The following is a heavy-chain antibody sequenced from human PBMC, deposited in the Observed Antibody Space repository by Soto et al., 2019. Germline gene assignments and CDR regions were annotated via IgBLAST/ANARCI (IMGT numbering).Heavy chain of an antibody. CDR2: INPNSGGT. CDR3: ARGHSSGWYEDYYYGMDV. D-gene: IGHD6-19*01. J-gene: IGHJ6*02. V-gene: IGHV1-2*02. Sequence: ASVKVSCKASGYTSTGYYMHWVRQAPGQGLEWMGWINPNSGGTNYAQKFQGRVTMTRDTSISTAYMELSRLRSDDTAVYYCARGHSSGWYEDYYYGMDVWGQGTTVTVSS. CDR1: GYTSTGYY.